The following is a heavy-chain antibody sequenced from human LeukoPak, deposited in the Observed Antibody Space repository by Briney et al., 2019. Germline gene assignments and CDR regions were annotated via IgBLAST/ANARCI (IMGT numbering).Heavy chain of an antibody. Sequence: PGGSLRLSCAASGFTFIAYAMSWVRQAPGKGLEWVSAISGSGGSTYYADSVKGRFTISRDNSKNTVYLQMNSLRAEDTAVYYCAKENRGRITTPNRSAFDIWGQGTMVTVSS. J-gene: IGHJ3*02. CDR2: ISGSGGST. D-gene: IGHD1-26*01. CDR3: AKENRGRITTPNRSAFDI. CDR1: GFTFIAYA. V-gene: IGHV3-23*01.